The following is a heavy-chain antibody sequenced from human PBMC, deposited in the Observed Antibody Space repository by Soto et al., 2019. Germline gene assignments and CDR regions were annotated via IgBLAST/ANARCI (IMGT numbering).Heavy chain of an antibody. Sequence: ASVKVSCKASGNTFTKYYMHWVRQAPGQRLEWMGWINAGNGNTKYSQKFQGRVTITRDTSASTAYMELSSLRSEDTAVYYCARDNSLLWFEDGXDVWGQGTTVTVSS. D-gene: IGHD3-10*01. V-gene: IGHV1-3*01. CDR2: INAGNGNT. CDR3: ARDNSLLWFEDGXDV. CDR1: GNTFTKYY. J-gene: IGHJ6*02.